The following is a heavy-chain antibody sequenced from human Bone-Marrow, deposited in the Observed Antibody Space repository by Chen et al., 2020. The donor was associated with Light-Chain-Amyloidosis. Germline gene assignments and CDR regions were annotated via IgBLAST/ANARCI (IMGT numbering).Heavy chain of an antibody. CDR2: IRPKAYGGTT. J-gene: IGHJ6*02. CDR3: TGDSLVASVRGMDV. Sequence: VESWGGLVQPGRSLRLSCIGSGFTFGDYAMSWVRQAPGKGLEWVGFIRPKAYGGTTDYAASVKGRFTISRDDSKSIAYLQMNSLKTEDTALYYCTGDSLVASVRGMDVWGQGTTVIVSS. D-gene: IGHD5-12*01. CDR1: GFTFGDYA. V-gene: IGHV3-49*04.